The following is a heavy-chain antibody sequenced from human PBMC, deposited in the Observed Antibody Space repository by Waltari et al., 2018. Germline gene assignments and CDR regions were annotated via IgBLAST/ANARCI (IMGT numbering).Heavy chain of an antibody. V-gene: IGHV3-48*01. CDR2: ISSSSSTI. J-gene: IGHJ3*02. CDR1: GFTFSSYS. D-gene: IGHD6-19*01. CDR3: ARDPNSSGWYDAFDI. Sequence: EVQLVESGGGLVQPGGSLRLSCAASGFTFSSYSMNWVRQAPGQGLEWVSYISSSSSTIYYADSVKGRFTISRDNAKNSLYLQMNSLRAEDTAVYYCARDPNSSGWYDAFDIWGQGTMVTVSS.